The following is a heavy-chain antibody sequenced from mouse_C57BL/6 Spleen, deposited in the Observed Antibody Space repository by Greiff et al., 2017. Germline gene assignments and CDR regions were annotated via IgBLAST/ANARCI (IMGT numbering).Heavy chain of an antibody. V-gene: IGHV5-6*01. Sequence: EVQLVESGGDLVKPGASLKLSCAASGFTFSSYGMSWVRQTPDKRLEWVATISSGGSYTYYPDSVKGGFTISRDNAKNTPYLQMSSLKSEDTAMYYCAGHENYDHDDALYFDYWGQGTTLTVSS. CDR2: ISSGGSYT. CDR3: AGHENYDHDDALYFDY. D-gene: IGHD2-4*01. CDR1: GFTFSSYG. J-gene: IGHJ2*01.